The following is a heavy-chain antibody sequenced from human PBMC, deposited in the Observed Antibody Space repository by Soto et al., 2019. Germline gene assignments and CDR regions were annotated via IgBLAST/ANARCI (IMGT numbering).Heavy chain of an antibody. CDR3: AKEFQWELHAFDI. V-gene: IGHV3-30*18. CDR1: GFTFSTYG. J-gene: IGHJ3*02. Sequence: QVQLVESGGGVVQPGRSLRLSCAASGFTFSTYGMHWVRQAPGKGLEWVAVMGNDGITTFYADSVKGRFTISRDNSKNTLFLQMNSLRAEDTAVYYCAKEFQWELHAFDIWGQGTMVTVSS. D-gene: IGHD1-26*01. CDR2: MGNDGITT.